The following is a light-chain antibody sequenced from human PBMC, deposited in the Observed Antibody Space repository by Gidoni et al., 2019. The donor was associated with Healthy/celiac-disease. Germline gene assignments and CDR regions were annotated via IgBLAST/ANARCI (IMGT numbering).Light chain of an antibody. V-gene: IGKV1-39*01. Sequence: DIQMTHSPSSLSASVGDRVTITCLASQSISSFLIWYQQKPGKAPKLLIYAASSLESGVPSRFSGSGSGTDFTLTISSLQPEDFATYYCQQSYSTPPTFGQGTKVEIK. J-gene: IGKJ1*01. CDR3: QQSYSTPPT. CDR1: QSISSF. CDR2: AAS.